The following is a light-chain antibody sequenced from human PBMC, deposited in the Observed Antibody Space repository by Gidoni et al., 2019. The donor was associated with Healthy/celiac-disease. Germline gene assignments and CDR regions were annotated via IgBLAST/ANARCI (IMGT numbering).Light chain of an antibody. CDR1: QSVLYSSNNKNY. Sequence: IVMTQAPDSLAVSLGERATINCKSSQSVLYSSNNKNYLAWYQQKPGQPPKLLIYWASTRESGVPDRFSGSGSGTDFTLTISSLQAEDVAVYYCQQYYSTLLFGGGTKVEIK. CDR2: WAS. J-gene: IGKJ4*01. CDR3: QQYYSTLL. V-gene: IGKV4-1*01.